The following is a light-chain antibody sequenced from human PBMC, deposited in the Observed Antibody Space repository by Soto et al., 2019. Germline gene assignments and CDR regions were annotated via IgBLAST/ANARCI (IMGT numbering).Light chain of an antibody. CDR3: SSYTTSSTRV. Sequence: QSALTQPASVSGSPGQSITISCTGTNSDLGSYDFVSWYQHHPGTAPKLILYKVSDRPSGVSSRFSGPKSGHTASLTISGLQAEDEGFYYCSSYTTSSTRVFGGGTQLTVL. CDR2: KVS. V-gene: IGLV2-14*01. CDR1: NSDLGSYDF. J-gene: IGLJ3*02.